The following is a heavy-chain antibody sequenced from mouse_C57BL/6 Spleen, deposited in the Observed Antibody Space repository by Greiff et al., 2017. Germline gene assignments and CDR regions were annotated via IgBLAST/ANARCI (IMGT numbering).Heavy chain of an antibody. CDR1: GFTFSDYG. CDR3: ARMGMVTTGAFAY. CDR2: ISSGSSTI. Sequence: EVMLVESGGGLVKPGGSLKLSCAASGFTFSDYGMHWVRQAPEKGLEWVAYISSGSSTIYYADTVKGRFTISRDNAKNTLFLQMTSLRSEDTAMYYCARMGMVTTGAFAYWGQGTLVTVSA. D-gene: IGHD2-2*01. V-gene: IGHV5-17*01. J-gene: IGHJ3*01.